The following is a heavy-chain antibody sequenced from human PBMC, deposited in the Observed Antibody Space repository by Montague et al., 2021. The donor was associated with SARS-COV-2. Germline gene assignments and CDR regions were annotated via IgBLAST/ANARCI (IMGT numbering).Heavy chain of an antibody. Sequence: SPRLSCAASGFTFSSYWMSWVRQAPGKGLEWVANIKQDGSEKYYVDSVKGRFTISRDNAKNSLYLQMNSLRAEDTAVYYCARDGIAVAGYYYYYGMDVWGQGTTVTVSS. J-gene: IGHJ6*02. V-gene: IGHV3-7*01. CDR2: IKQDGSEK. CDR3: ARDGIAVAGYYYYYGMDV. D-gene: IGHD6-19*01. CDR1: GFTFSSYW.